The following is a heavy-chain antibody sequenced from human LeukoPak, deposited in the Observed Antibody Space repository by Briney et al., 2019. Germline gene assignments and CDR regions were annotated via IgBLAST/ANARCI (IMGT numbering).Heavy chain of an antibody. CDR3: ARSWRDYDFLDV. D-gene: IGHD3-3*01. CDR1: GGSISSGGYY. Sequence: SETLSLTCTVSGGSISSGGYYWSWIRQHPGKGLEWIGYIYYSGSTYYNPSLKSRVTISVDTSKNQFSLKLSSVTAADTAVYYCARSWRDYDFLDVWGKGTTVTVSS. V-gene: IGHV4-31*03. J-gene: IGHJ6*04. CDR2: IYYSGST.